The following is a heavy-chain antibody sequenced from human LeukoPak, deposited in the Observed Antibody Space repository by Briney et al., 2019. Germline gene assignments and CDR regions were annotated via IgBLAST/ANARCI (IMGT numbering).Heavy chain of an antibody. J-gene: IGHJ4*02. D-gene: IGHD3-22*01. V-gene: IGHV5-51*01. CDR3: ARHQAYYYDSSGYYYGGYFDY. CDR2: IYPGDSDT. Sequence: GESLKISCKGSGYSFTSYWIGWVRQMPGKGLEWVGIIYPGDSDTRYSPSFQGQVTISADKSISTAYLQWSSLKASDTAMYYCARHQAYYYDSSGYYYGGYFDYWGQGTLVTVSS. CDR1: GYSFTSYW.